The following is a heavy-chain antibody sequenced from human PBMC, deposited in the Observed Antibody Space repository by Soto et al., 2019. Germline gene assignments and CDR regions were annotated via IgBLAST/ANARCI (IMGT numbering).Heavy chain of an antibody. CDR2: ISYSGST. CDR3: ARALLH. V-gene: IGHV4-31*03. J-gene: IGHJ4*01. Sequence: QVQLQESGPGLVQPSQTLSLTCTVSGGSISSGGYYWSWIRQHPGTGLEWIGHISYSGSTYYNTFLTTRATKSVDTSRNQFSLIVNSLNAAATAVSYSARALLHWGQGTLVTVSS. CDR1: GGSISSGGYY.